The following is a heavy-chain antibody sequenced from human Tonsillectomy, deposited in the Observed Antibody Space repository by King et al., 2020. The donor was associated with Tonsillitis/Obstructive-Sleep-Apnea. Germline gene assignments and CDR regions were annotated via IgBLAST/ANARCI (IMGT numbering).Heavy chain of an antibody. CDR3: VSHAHDTNYYYYMYV. CDR1: IGSVSSSSYY. J-gene: IGHJ6*03. V-gene: IGHV4-39*01. CDR2: IYYDGNT. Sequence: LQLQESGPGLVKPSETLSLTCTVSIGSVSSSSYYWGWIRQPPGKGLAWIGSIYYDGNTYYNPSLQSRVTISVDTSKNQFSLKLNSVTASDTAVYYCVSHAHDTNYYYYMYVWGKGTTVSVSS. D-gene: IGHD3-22*01.